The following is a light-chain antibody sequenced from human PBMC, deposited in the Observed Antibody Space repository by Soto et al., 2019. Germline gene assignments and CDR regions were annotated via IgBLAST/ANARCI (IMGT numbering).Light chain of an antibody. J-gene: IGLJ2*01. CDR3: CSYAGSYTFL. CDR1: SSDVGGYDY. V-gene: IGLV2-11*01. CDR2: DVT. Sequence: QSALTQPRSVSGSPGQSVTISCTGTSSDVGGYDYVSWYQQHPGKAPKLMIYDVTERPSGVPDRFSGSKSGNTAYLTISGLQAEDEADYYCCSYAGSYTFLFGGGTKLTVL.